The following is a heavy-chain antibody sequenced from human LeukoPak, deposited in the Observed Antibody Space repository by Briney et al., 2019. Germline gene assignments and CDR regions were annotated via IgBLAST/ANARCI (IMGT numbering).Heavy chain of an antibody. V-gene: IGHV1-2*02. J-gene: IGHJ5*02. CDR3: ARHAKVVTGNWFDP. D-gene: IGHD2-21*02. CDR1: GYTFTGYY. Sequence: ASVKVSCKASGYTFTGYYMHWVRQAPGQGLEWMGWINPNSGGTNYAQKFQGRVTMTRDTSISTAYMELSRLRSDDTAVYYCARHAKVVTGNWFDPWGQGTLVTVSS. CDR2: INPNSGGT.